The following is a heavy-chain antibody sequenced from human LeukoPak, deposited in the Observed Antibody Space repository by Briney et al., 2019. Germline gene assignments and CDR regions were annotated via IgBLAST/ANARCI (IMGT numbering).Heavy chain of an antibody. J-gene: IGHJ4*02. CDR1: GFTFSSYE. CDR3: ARLSHDYGDYPKAEELY. D-gene: IGHD4-17*01. CDR2: ISSSGSTI. Sequence: PGGSLRLSCAASGFTFSSYEMNWVRQAPGKGLEWVSYISSSGSTIYYADSVKGRFTISRDNAKNSLYLQMNSLRAEDTAVYYCARLSHDYGDYPKAEELYWGQGTLVTVSS. V-gene: IGHV3-48*03.